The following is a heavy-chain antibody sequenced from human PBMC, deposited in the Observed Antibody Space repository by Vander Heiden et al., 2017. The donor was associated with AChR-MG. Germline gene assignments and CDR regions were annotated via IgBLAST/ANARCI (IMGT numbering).Heavy chain of an antibody. Sequence: EVQLLESGGGVVQPGGSLRLSCAASGFTFSIYGMSWVRQAPGMRLEWVSGISGGRSATDGSTYYTDSVKGRFTISRDNSKNTLYLQMNSLSAEDTAVYYCVPLDGVDYWGQGTPSHRLL. CDR3: VPLDGVDY. D-gene: IGHD3-3*01. J-gene: IGHJ4*01. CDR2: ISGGRSATDGST. V-gene: IGHV3-23*01. CDR1: GFTFSIYG.